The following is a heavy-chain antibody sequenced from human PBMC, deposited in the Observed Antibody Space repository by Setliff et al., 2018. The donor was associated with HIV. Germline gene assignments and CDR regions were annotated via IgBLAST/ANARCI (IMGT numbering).Heavy chain of an antibody. Sequence: SETLSLTCTVSGGSIKSYYWSWIRQAPRKGLEWIGYIYYNGNTNYNPSLKSRITISVDTSKNQFSLKLTSVTAADTAVYYCAREIYGGNSRPFDYWGQGTLVTVSS. D-gene: IGHD4-17*01. J-gene: IGHJ4*02. CDR3: AREIYGGNSRPFDY. CDR1: GGSIKSYY. V-gene: IGHV4-59*01. CDR2: IYYNGNT.